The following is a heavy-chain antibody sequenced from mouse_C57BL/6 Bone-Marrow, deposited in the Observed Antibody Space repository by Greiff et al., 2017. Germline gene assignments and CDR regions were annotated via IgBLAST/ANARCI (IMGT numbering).Heavy chain of an antibody. D-gene: IGHD1-1*01. J-gene: IGHJ1*03. V-gene: IGHV5-9*04. Sequence: EVHLVQSGGGLVKPGGSLKLSCAASGFTFSNYTMSWVRQTPGKRLEWVGTISGGDGNTYYPDNVKGRVTITRDNAKNTLYLQMSSLRSEDTAVYYCARSNYGDYYWDYYVWGTGITVTVSS. CDR1: GFTFSNYT. CDR3: ARSNYGDYYWDYYV. CDR2: ISGGDGNT.